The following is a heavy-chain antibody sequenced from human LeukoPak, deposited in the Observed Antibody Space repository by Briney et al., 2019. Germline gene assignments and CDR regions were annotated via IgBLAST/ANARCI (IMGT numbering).Heavy chain of an antibody. CDR2: FSGSGGST. CDR3: AKAGSIRFDY. Sequence: GGSLRLSCAASGFTFSSYAMSWVRQAPGKGLECISGFSGSGGSTYYADSVKGRFTISRDNSKNTLYLQMNSLRAEDTAVYYCAKAGSIRFDYWGQGTLVTVSS. CDR1: GFTFSSYA. V-gene: IGHV3-23*01. J-gene: IGHJ4*02. D-gene: IGHD1-26*01.